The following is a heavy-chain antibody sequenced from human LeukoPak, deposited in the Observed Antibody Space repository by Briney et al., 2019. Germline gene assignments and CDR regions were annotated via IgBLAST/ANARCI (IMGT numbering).Heavy chain of an antibody. CDR1: GFTFSDYN. J-gene: IGHJ4*02. CDR2: ISRSGSTK. CDR3: ARMRELSY. D-gene: IGHD1-26*01. Sequence: GGSLRLSCAASGFTFSDYNMRWIRQAPGKGLEWVSSISRSGSTKYYADSVKGRFTISRDNAKNSLYLQMNSLRAEDTAVYYCARMRELSYWGQGTLVTVSS. V-gene: IGHV3-11*04.